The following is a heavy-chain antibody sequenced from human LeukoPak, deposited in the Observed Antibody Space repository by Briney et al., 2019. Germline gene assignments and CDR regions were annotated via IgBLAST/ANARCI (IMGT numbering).Heavy chain of an antibody. CDR3: ARDKSSGALGY. J-gene: IGHJ4*02. CDR2: VSSSSSCI. CDR1: GFIFSTYN. Sequence: GGSLRLSCAASGFIFSTYNMNWVRQSPGKGLEWISSVSSSSSCIYYIDSVKGRFTISRDNAKNSLYLQMNSLKAEDTAVYYCARDKSSGALGYWGQGTLVTVSS. D-gene: IGHD3-22*01. V-gene: IGHV3-21*01.